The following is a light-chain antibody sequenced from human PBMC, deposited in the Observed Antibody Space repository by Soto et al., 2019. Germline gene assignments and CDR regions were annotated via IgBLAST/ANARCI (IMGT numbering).Light chain of an antibody. Sequence: DIVMTQSPDSLAVSLGERATIHCKSSQSVLYGSDNENNLAWYQQKPGQPPKLLIYWASTRESGVPARFSGSGSGTDFTLTISSLQAEDVAVYYCQQYDIVPYTFGQGTKLEIK. V-gene: IGKV4-1*01. CDR3: QQYDIVPYT. J-gene: IGKJ2*01. CDR2: WAS. CDR1: QSVLYGSDNENN.